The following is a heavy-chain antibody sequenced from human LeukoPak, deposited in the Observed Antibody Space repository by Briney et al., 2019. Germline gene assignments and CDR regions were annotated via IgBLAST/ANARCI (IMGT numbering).Heavy chain of an antibody. Sequence: GGSLRLSCAASGFTLSSYAMSWVRQAPGKGLEWVSYISSSSSTIYYADSVKGRFTISRDNAKNSLYLQMNSLRAEDTAVYYCARSGMITFGGVINDYWGQGTLVTVSS. V-gene: IGHV3-48*01. D-gene: IGHD3-16*01. CDR1: GFTLSSYA. CDR3: ARSGMITFGGVINDY. J-gene: IGHJ4*02. CDR2: ISSSSSTI.